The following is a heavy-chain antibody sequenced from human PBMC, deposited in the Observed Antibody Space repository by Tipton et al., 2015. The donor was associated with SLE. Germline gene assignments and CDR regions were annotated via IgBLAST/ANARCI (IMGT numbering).Heavy chain of an antibody. CDR1: GDSLNSDGYF. CDR3: ARFDYSNWDDY. V-gene: IGHV4-31*03. J-gene: IGHJ4*02. D-gene: IGHD4-11*01. Sequence: TLSLTCTVSGDSLNSDGYFWTWIRQPPGKGLEWIGYIYYSGSTYYNPSLQSRLTMSVDTSRNQFSLKLTSVTAADTAVYFCARFDYSNWDDYWGQGTLVTVSS. CDR2: IYYSGST.